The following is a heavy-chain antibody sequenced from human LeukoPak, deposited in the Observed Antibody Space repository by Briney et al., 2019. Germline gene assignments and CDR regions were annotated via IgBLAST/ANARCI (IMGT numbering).Heavy chain of an antibody. CDR2: IRSKAYGGTT. CDR3: TREGIVGATTLDH. CDR1: GFTFGDYA. J-gene: IGHJ4*02. D-gene: IGHD1-26*01. V-gene: IGHV3-49*03. Sequence: GGSLRLSCTASGFTFGDYAMSWFRQAPGKGLKWWGFIRSKAYGGTTEYAASVKGRFTISRDDSKSIAYLQMNSLKTEHTAVYYCTREGIVGATTLDHWGQGTLVTVSS.